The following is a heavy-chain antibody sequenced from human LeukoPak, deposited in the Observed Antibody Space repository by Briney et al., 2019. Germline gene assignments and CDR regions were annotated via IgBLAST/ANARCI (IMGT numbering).Heavy chain of an antibody. CDR3: ARDTLLYADSPDAFDM. V-gene: IGHV3-23*01. CDR1: GFTFSSYA. D-gene: IGHD4-17*01. Sequence: GGSLRLSCAASGFTFSSYAMNWVRQAPGKGLEWVSGISGSGTNTDYIDSVKGRFTISRDNAKNSLYLQMSSLRDEDTAVYYCARDTLLYADSPDAFDMWGQGTMVTVSS. J-gene: IGHJ3*02. CDR2: ISGSGTNT.